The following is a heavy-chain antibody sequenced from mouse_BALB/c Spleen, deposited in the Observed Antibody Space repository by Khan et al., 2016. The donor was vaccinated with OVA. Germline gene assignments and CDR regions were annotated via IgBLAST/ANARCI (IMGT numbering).Heavy chain of an antibody. CDR3: ARSLYYSDSYAMDY. V-gene: IGHV3-2*02. CDR2: ISSTGST. CDR1: GYSITSDYA. J-gene: IGHJ4*01. D-gene: IGHD2-13*01. Sequence: EVQLQESGPGLVKPSQSLSLTCTVTGYSITSDYAWNWIRQFPGNKLEWMGYISSTGSTSYNPSLQSRISITRDPSKNQVFLHWESVTTEDTATYYCARSLYYSDSYAMDYWGQGTSGTVSS.